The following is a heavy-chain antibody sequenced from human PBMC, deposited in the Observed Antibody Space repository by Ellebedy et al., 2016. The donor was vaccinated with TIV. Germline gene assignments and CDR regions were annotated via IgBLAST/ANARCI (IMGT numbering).Heavy chain of an antibody. Sequence: GESLKISCVASGFSFSDYWMHWVRQAPGKGLEWVSRIKGDESRRTDYADSVKGRFTVSRDNAKNTLYLQMNSLRAEDTAVYYCAKDPHVAGCDYWGQGTLVTVSS. D-gene: IGHD6-19*01. V-gene: IGHV3-74*01. J-gene: IGHJ4*02. CDR1: GFSFSDYW. CDR2: IKGDESRR. CDR3: AKDPHVAGCDY.